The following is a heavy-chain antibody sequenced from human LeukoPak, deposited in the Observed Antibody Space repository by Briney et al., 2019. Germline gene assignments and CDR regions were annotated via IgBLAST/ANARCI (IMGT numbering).Heavy chain of an antibody. V-gene: IGHV4-39*01. CDR1: GGSISSNNYY. J-gene: IGHJ6*03. CDR2: MYSTGST. CDR3: ARSQRLYYYYMDV. Sequence: SETLSLTCIVSGGSISSNNYYWGWIRQPPGKGLEWIGSMYSTGSTSYNPSLKSRVTISADTSKNEFSLKLTSVTAADTSVYYCARSQRLYYYYMDVWGKGTTVTISS.